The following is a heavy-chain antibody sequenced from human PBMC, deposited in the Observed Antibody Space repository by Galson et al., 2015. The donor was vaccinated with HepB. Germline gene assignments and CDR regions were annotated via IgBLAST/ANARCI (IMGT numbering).Heavy chain of an antibody. V-gene: IGHV3-30-3*01. Sequence: SLRLSCAASGFTFSTYGLHWVRQAPGKGLGWVAGISYDGTKKEYADSVKGRFTISRDNSKNTLYVQMNSLITDDTAVYYCARDTEGYCTGGRCYLEYFQHWGQGTLVTVSS. CDR3: ARDTEGYCTGGRCYLEYFQH. CDR1: GFTFSTYG. D-gene: IGHD2-15*01. J-gene: IGHJ1*01. CDR2: ISYDGTKK.